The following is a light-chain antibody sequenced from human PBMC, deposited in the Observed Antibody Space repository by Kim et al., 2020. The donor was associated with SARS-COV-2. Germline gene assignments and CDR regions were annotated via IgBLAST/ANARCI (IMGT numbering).Light chain of an antibody. Sequence: GKRGTISCSGSQSNVGSKFVDWYQQFPGKAPKILVYINGQRPSGVPDRFSASKSGTSAFLAISGLRSEDEADYFCATWDDSLNGVIIGGGTQLTVL. CDR2: ING. CDR3: ATWDDSLNGVI. CDR1: QSNVGSKF. V-gene: IGLV1-47*01. J-gene: IGLJ2*01.